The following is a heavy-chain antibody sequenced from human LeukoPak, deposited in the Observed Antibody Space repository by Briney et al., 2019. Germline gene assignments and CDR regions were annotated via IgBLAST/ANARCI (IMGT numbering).Heavy chain of an antibody. CDR3: ARDLLYYVFWSGYYTGLNWFDP. CDR1: GGTFSSYA. D-gene: IGHD3-3*01. Sequence: SVKVSCKASGGTFSSYAISWVRQAPGQGLEWMGGIIPIFGTANHAQKFQGRVTITTDESTSTAYMELSSLRSEDTAVYYCARDLLYYVFWSGYYTGLNWFDPGGQGTLVTVSS. CDR2: IIPIFGTA. V-gene: IGHV1-69*05. J-gene: IGHJ5*02.